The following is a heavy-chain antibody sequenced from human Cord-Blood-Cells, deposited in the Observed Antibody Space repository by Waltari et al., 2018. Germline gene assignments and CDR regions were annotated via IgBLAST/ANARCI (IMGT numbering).Heavy chain of an antibody. CDR1: GGSISRYY. CDR2: IYYSGST. V-gene: IGHV4-59*01. D-gene: IGHD4-17*01. CDR3: ARVPHGDYYYYYYYGMEV. J-gene: IGHJ6*02. Sequence: QVQLQESGPGLVKPSETLSLTCTVSGGSISRYYWSWIRQPPGKGLEWIGYIYYSGSTNYNPSLKSRVTISVDTSKNQFSRKLSSVTALDTAVYYCARVPHGDYYYYYYYGMEVWGQWTTVTVS.